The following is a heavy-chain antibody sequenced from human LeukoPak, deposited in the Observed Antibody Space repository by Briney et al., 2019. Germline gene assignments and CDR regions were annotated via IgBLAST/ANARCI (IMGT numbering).Heavy chain of an antibody. CDR2: INGNGGST. CDR1: GFSFGSYA. J-gene: IGHJ4*02. D-gene: IGHD3-22*01. V-gene: IGHV3-23*01. Sequence: PGGSLRLSCAGSGFSFGSYAMTWVRQAPGKGLEWVSSINGNGGSTCYADSVKGRLTISRDNSKNTLYLQMNSLRAEDTAVYYCAKTHDSSGYLRSHFDYWGQGTLVTVSS. CDR3: AKTHDSSGYLRSHFDY.